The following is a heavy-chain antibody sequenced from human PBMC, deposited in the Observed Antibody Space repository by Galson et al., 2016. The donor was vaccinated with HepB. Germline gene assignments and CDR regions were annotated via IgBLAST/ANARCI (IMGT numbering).Heavy chain of an antibody. Sequence: SLRLSCAASGLSLSNHGVHWVRQAPGKGLEWVAVSWYDGTSDYYADSVKGRFTISRDTSKNMVQLQMNSLRDEDSALYYCVRDRGIAVVLDNWGRGTLVTVSS. CDR2: SWYDGTSD. CDR3: VRDRGIAVVLDN. J-gene: IGHJ4*02. V-gene: IGHV3-33*01. CDR1: GLSLSNHG. D-gene: IGHD6-19*01.